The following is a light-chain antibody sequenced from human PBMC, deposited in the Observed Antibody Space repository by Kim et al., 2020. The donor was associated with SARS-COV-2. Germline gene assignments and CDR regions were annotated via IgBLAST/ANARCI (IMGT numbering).Light chain of an antibody. Sequence: DILMTQSPSTLSASVGDRVTITCRASQSVSSWLAWYQQKPGKAPKLLIYQAFTLESGVPSRFSGSGSGTEFTLSISSLQPDDFATYYCQQYDTYPLTFGQGTKVDIK. V-gene: IGKV1-5*01. CDR2: QAF. CDR3: QQYDTYPLT. CDR1: QSVSSW. J-gene: IGKJ1*01.